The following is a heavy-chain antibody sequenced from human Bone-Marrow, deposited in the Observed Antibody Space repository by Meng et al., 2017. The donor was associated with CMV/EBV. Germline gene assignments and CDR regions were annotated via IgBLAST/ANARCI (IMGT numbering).Heavy chain of an antibody. J-gene: IGHJ4*02. V-gene: IGHV3-48*03. Sequence: GGSLRLSCAASGFTFSSYEMNWVRQAPGKGLEWVSYISSSSSTIYYADSVKGRFTISRDNAKNSLYLQMNSLRAEDTAVYYCARDSKVAADFFDYWGQGTRVTVSS. CDR2: ISSSSSTI. D-gene: IGHD6-13*01. CDR3: ARDSKVAADFFDY. CDR1: GFTFSSYE.